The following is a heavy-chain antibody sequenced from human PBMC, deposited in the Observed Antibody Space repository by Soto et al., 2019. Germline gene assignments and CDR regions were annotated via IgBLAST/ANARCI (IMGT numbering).Heavy chain of an antibody. D-gene: IGHD2-15*01. Sequence: PSETLSLTCTVSGGSISSGGYYWSWIRQHPGKGLEWIGYIYCSGSTYYNPSLKSRVTISVDTSKNQFSLKLSSVTAADTAVYYCARTGLLDCSGGSCYWFDPWGQGTLVTVSS. CDR2: IYCSGST. CDR1: GGSISSGGYY. V-gene: IGHV4-31*03. CDR3: ARTGLLDCSGGSCYWFDP. J-gene: IGHJ5*02.